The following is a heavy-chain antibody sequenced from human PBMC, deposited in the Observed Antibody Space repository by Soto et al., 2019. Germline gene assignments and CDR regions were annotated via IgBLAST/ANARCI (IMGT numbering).Heavy chain of an antibody. D-gene: IGHD7-27*01. Sequence: QVQLQESGPGLVKPSQTLSLTCTVSGGSISSGNYYWSWIRQHPGKGLEWIGFIYYSGTTYYNPSLKSRITISVDTSKNQFSLKLSSVTAADTAVYYCARDPYSDNWGHFDYWGPGTLVTVSS. CDR1: GGSISSGNYY. CDR3: ARDPYSDNWGHFDY. V-gene: IGHV4-31*03. CDR2: IYYSGTT. J-gene: IGHJ4*02.